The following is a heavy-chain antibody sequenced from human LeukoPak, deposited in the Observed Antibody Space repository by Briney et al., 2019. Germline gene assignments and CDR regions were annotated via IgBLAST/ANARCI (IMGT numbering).Heavy chain of an antibody. Sequence: SVKVSCRASGGTFSTFGLSWVRQAPGQGLEWMGGIIPIFGPANYAQKFQGRVTITADESTSTAYMELSSLRSEDTAVYFCARATGNSDHSPREPIHWYFDLWGRGTLVTVSS. CDR3: ARATGNSDHSPREPIHWYFDL. CDR2: IIPIFGPA. J-gene: IGHJ2*01. D-gene: IGHD4-23*01. CDR1: GGTFSTFG. V-gene: IGHV1-69*01.